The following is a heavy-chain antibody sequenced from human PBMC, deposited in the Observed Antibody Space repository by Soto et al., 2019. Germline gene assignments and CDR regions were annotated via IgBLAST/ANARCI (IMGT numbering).Heavy chain of an antibody. J-gene: IGHJ6*02. CDR2: ISNDGSSV. Sequence: QVQLVESGGGVVQPGRSLRLSCAASGFTFSSYGMHWVRQAPGKGLEWLAGISNDGSSVYYADSVKGRFTISRDNSKSTLYLQMSSLRAEDTAVYYCAKVSNQQYYNYGMDVWGQGTTVTVSS. CDR3: AKVSNQQYYNYGMDV. D-gene: IGHD2-2*01. CDR1: GFTFSSYG. V-gene: IGHV3-30*18.